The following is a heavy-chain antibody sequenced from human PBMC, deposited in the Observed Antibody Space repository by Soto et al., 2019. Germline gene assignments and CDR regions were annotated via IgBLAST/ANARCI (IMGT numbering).Heavy chain of an antibody. J-gene: IGHJ4*02. CDR3: AKGRMVRGVIIPYFDY. D-gene: IGHD3-10*01. CDR2: IIPIFGTA. V-gene: IGHV1-69*13. Sequence: SVKVSCKASGGTFSSYAISWVRQAPGQGLEWMGGIIPIFGTANYAQKFQGRVTITADESTSTAYMELSSLRSEDTAVYYCAKGRMVRGVIIPYFDYWGQGTLVTVSS. CDR1: GGTFSSYA.